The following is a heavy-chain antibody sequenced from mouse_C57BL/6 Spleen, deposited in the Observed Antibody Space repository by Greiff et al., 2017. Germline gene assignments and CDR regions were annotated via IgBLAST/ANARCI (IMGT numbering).Heavy chain of an antibody. Sequence: QVQLQQPGAELVRPGSSVKLSCKASGYTFTSYWMHWVKQRPIQGLEWIGNIDPSDSETHYNQKFKDKATLTVDKSSSTAYMQLSSLTSEDSAVYYCARSPFYYDYDAAWFAYWGQGTLVTVSA. CDR1: GYTFTSYW. CDR3: ARSPFYYDYDAAWFAY. D-gene: IGHD2-4*01. J-gene: IGHJ3*01. V-gene: IGHV1-52*01. CDR2: IDPSDSET.